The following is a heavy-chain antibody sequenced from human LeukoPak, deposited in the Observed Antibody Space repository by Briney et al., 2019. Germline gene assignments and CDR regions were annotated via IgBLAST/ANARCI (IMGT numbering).Heavy chain of an antibody. D-gene: IGHD3-10*01. CDR3: ARARITYGSGNWFDP. CDR2: IYPGDSDT. Sequence: GESLKISCKGGGSSFSSYWIGWVRQMPGKGLEWVGIIYPGDSDTRYSPSFQGQVTISADKSISTAYLQWRSLKASDTAMYYCARARITYGSGNWFDPWGRGTLVTVSS. V-gene: IGHV5-51*01. J-gene: IGHJ5*02. CDR1: GSSFSSYW.